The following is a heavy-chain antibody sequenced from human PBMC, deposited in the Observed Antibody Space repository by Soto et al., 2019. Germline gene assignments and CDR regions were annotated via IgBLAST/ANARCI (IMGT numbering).Heavy chain of an antibody. D-gene: IGHD1-1*01. Sequence: QVQLKQSGPGLVKPSETLSLTCSVSSGPSSSHNWGWIRQPPGRGLEWIGYVYSTGGTSYKPSLKHRCTVPAEPSATQLYLALPSVTAADPTVSYCVRQGIGNLHGLVDVWGQGTTVRVSS. CDR1: SGPSSSHN. CDR3: VRQGIGNLHGLVDV. CDR2: VYSTGGT. J-gene: IGHJ6*02. V-gene: IGHV4-59*08.